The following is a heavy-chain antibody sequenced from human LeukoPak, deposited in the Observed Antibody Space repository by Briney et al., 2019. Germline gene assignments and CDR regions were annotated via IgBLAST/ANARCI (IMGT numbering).Heavy chain of an antibody. Sequence: GGSLRLSCAASGFDFNTYVMHWVRQAPGKGLEWVAVIWYDGSNKYYIDSVKGRFTISRENSKSTLFLQMNSLRAEDTAVYYCARTYYHGSGSPLGGLGYWGQGTLVTVSS. CDR1: GFDFNTYV. V-gene: IGHV3-33*01. J-gene: IGHJ4*02. CDR2: IWYDGSNK. D-gene: IGHD3-10*01. CDR3: ARTYYHGSGSPLGGLGY.